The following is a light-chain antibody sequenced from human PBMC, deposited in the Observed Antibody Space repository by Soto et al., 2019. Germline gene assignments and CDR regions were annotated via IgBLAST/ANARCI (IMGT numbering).Light chain of an antibody. Sequence: DIQMTQSPSTLSASVGDRVTITCRASQSISSWLAWYQQKPGKAPKLLIYDASSLESGVPSRFSGSGSGTEFTLTISSLQPDDFATYYCQQYGSSPTFGQGTKVEIK. J-gene: IGKJ1*01. V-gene: IGKV1-5*01. CDR2: DAS. CDR3: QQYGSSPT. CDR1: QSISSW.